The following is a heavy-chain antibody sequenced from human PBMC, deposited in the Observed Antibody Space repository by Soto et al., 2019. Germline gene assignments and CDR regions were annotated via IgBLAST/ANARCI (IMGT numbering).Heavy chain of an antibody. V-gene: IGHV4-34*01. CDR1: GGSFSGYY. J-gene: IGHJ5*02. D-gene: IGHD2-2*01. Sequence: QVQLQQWGAGLLKPSETLSLTCAVYGGSFSGYYWSWIRQPPGKGLEWIGEINHSGSTNYNPSLKRRVTISVDTAKNQFSLKLSSVTAADTAVYYCARRVVPAAIISSWFDPWGQGTLVTVSS. CDR3: ARRVVPAAIISSWFDP. CDR2: INHSGST.